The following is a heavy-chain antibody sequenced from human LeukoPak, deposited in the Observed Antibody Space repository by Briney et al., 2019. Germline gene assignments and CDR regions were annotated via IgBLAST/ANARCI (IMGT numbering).Heavy chain of an antibody. J-gene: IGHJ4*02. Sequence: ASVKVSCKASGYTFTSYGISWVRQAPGQGLEWMGWISAYNDNTNYAQKLQGRVTMTTDTSTSTAYMELRSLRSDDTAVYYCARVHYDILTGYSYFDYWGEETLVTVSS. D-gene: IGHD3-9*01. CDR1: GYTFTSYG. CDR2: ISAYNDNT. CDR3: ARVHYDILTGYSYFDY. V-gene: IGHV1-18*01.